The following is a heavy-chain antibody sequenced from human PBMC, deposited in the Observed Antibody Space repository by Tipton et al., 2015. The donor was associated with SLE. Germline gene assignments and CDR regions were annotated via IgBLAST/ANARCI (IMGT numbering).Heavy chain of an antibody. CDR1: GGSISSHY. J-gene: IGHJ2*01. D-gene: IGHD3-16*01. CDR2: MSYSGST. CDR3: ARVTGIGLGTWYFDL. Sequence: TLSLTCTVSGGSISSHYCSWIRQPPGKGLEWIGYMSYSGSTYYNPSLKSRVTISVDTSKTQFSLNLSSVTAADTAVYYRARVTGIGLGTWYFDLWGRGTLVTVSS. V-gene: IGHV4-59*11.